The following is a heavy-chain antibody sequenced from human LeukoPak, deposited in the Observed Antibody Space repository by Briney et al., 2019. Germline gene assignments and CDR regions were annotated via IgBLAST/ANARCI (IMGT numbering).Heavy chain of an antibody. D-gene: IGHD6-19*01. J-gene: IGHJ4*02. CDR2: INPNSGGT. CDR1: GYTLTGYY. Sequence: ASVKVSCKASGYTLTGYYMHWVRQAPGQGLEWMGWINPNSGGTNYAQKFQGRVTMTRDTSISTAYMELSRLRSDDTAVYYCARPFQWLVGRSLGYWGQGTLVTVSS. CDR3: ARPFQWLVGRSLGY. V-gene: IGHV1-2*02.